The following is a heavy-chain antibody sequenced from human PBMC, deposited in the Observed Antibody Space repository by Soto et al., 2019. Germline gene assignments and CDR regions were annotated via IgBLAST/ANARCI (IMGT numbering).Heavy chain of an antibody. Sequence: QVQLQQWGAGLLKPSETLSLTCAVYGGSFTTYYWSWIRQPPGKGLEWIGEINHGGSANYNPSLESRVTLSVDTSKNQFSLRLTSVTAADTAKYYCCGWVSGNWFHPWAQGTLVTVSS. D-gene: IGHD5-12*01. CDR3: CGWVSGNWFHP. V-gene: IGHV4-34*01. J-gene: IGHJ5*02. CDR1: GGSFTTYY. CDR2: INHGGSA.